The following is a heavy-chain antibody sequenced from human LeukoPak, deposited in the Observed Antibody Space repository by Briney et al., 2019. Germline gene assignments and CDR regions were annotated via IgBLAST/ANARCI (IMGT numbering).Heavy chain of an antibody. Sequence: GGSLRLSCAASGLTFSSYSMNWVRQAPGKGLEWVSSISSSSHYIYYADSLKGRFTISGDNAKNSLYLQMNSLRAEDTAVYYCARGVNAKYYYYGMDVWGQGTTVTVSS. CDR2: ISSSSHYI. J-gene: IGHJ6*02. CDR3: ARGVNAKYYYYGMDV. V-gene: IGHV3-21*01. CDR1: GLTFSSYS.